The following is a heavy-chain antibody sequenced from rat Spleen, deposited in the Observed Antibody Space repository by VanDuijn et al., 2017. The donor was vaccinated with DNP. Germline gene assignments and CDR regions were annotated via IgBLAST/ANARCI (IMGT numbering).Heavy chain of an antibody. J-gene: IGHJ4*01. V-gene: IGHV5-58*01. D-gene: IGHD5-1*01. Sequence: EVQLVETGGGLVQPGRSLKLSCVASGFTFNTYWMFWVRQAPGKGLEWVASINPDGGNTYYLDSVKGRFSISRDNAENTVYLQMNSLRSEDTATYYCGCLGAGAMDAWGQGTSVTVSS. CDR2: INPDGGNT. CDR3: GCLGAGAMDA. CDR1: GFTFNTYW.